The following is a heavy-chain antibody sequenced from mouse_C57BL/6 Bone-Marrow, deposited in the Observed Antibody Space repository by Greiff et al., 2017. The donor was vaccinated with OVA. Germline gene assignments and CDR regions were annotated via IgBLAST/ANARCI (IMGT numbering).Heavy chain of an antibody. Sequence: EVQLQESGAELVRPGASVKLSCTASGFNIKDDYMHWVKQRPEQGLEWIGWIDPENGDTEYASKFQGKATITADTYSNTAYLQLSSLTSEDTAVYYCTTLGPPWSWGQGTTLTVSS. CDR1: GFNIKDDY. D-gene: IGHD1-1*02. CDR2: IDPENGDT. CDR3: TTLGPPWS. J-gene: IGHJ2*01. V-gene: IGHV14-4*01.